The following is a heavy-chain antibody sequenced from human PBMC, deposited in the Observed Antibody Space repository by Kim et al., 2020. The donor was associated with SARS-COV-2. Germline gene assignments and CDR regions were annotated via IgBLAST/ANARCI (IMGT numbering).Heavy chain of an antibody. CDR1: GGSITSSVYY. CDR3: ARNAPLLGHPHVRYWYFDL. V-gene: IGHV4-39*01. Sequence: SETLSLTCTVSGGSITSSVYYWGWIRQPPGKGLEWIGTVYNYGNTYYSPSLKSRVIISLDTSKNQFSLNLISVTAADTAVYYCARNAPLLGHPHVRYWYFDLWGRGIPVPVSA. J-gene: IGHJ2*01. D-gene: IGHD2-21*02. CDR2: VYNYGNT.